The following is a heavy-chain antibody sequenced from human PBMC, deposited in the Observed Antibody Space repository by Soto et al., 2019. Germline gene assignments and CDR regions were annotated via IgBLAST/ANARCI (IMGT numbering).Heavy chain of an antibody. CDR1: GDSVSSNSAA. D-gene: IGHD3-10*01. CDR3: TRDRGGLGY. Sequence: SQTLSLTCAISGDSVSSNSAAWNWIRQSPGRGLEWLGRTYYRSKWYYEYTLSVKSRITITPDTSRNQFSLQLSSVTPEDTAVYYCTRDRGGLGYWGQGTLVTVSS. CDR2: TYYRSKWYY. V-gene: IGHV6-1*01. J-gene: IGHJ4*02.